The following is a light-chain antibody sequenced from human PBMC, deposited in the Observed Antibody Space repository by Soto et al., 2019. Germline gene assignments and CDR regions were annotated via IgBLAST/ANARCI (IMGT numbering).Light chain of an antibody. CDR1: QSINTY. CDR3: QERDKWHPP. CDR2: DAS. Sequence: EIVLTQSPATLSLSPGERVTLSCRASQSINTYLAWYQQKPGQAPRILIYDASKRATGIPDRFSGSGSGTDFTLTTNSLVPDDFAGYYCQERDKWHPPFGGGTKVEVK. V-gene: IGKV3-11*01. J-gene: IGKJ4*01.